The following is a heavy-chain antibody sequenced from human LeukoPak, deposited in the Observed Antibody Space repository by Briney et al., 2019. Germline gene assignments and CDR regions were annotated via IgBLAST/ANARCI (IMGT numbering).Heavy chain of an antibody. CDR1: GYTFTSYG. D-gene: IGHD3-22*01. J-gene: IGHJ3*02. V-gene: IGHV1-18*01. Sequence: ASVKVSCKASGYTFTSYGISWVRQAPGQGLEWMGWISAYNGNTNYAQKLQGRVTMTTDTSTSTAYMELRSLRSDDTAVYYCARDSYDSSDNDAFDIWGQGTMVTVSS. CDR3: ARDSYDSSDNDAFDI. CDR2: ISAYNGNT.